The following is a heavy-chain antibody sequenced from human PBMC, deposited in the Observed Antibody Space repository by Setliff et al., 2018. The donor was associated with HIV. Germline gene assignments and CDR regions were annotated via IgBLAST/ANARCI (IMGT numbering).Heavy chain of an antibody. J-gene: IGHJ4*02. CDR1: GGSISSGSYY. V-gene: IGHV4-61*09. CDR2: IYISGST. CDR3: ARVVIGALYFDS. D-gene: IGHD2-15*01. Sequence: PSETLSLTCTVSGGSISSGSYYWSWIRRPAGKGLEWIGHIYISGSTNYNPSLKSRFTISVDTYKNQFSLKLSSVNAADTAVYHCARVVIGALYFDSWGQGTLVTVSS.